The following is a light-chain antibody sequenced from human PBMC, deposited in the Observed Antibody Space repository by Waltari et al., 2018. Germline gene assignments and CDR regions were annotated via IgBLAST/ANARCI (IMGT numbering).Light chain of an antibody. J-gene: IGLJ1*01. CDR2: EDT. Sequence: SYELTQPPSVSVSPGQTARITCSGHELPRKYAYWFQQKSGQAPRLVIYEDTKRPSGIPARFSGSSSGTVATLTITGAQVDDEADYYCYSSDTTGLRVFRGGTTVVVL. CDR3: YSSDTTGLRV. V-gene: IGLV3-10*01. CDR1: ELPRKY.